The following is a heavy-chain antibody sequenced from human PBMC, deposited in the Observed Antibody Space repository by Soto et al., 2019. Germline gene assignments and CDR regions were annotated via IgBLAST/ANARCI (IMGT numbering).Heavy chain of an antibody. CDR1: GFTFSSYS. J-gene: IGHJ6*02. Sequence: EVQLVESGGGLVQPGGSLRLSCAASGFTFSSYSMNWVRQAPGKGLEWVSYISSSSSTIYYADSVKGRFTISRDNAKNSLYLQMNSLRAEDTAVYYCARYDTDYYYYGMDVWGQGTTVTVSS. CDR3: ARYDTDYYYYGMDV. CDR2: ISSSSSTI. D-gene: IGHD3-9*01. V-gene: IGHV3-48*01.